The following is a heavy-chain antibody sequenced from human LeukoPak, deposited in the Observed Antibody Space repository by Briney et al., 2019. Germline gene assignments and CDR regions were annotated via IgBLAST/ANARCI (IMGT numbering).Heavy chain of an antibody. V-gene: IGHV1-2*06. Sequence: ASVKVSCKASGYTFTSYGISWVRQAPGQGLEWMGRINPNSGGPNYAQKFQGRVTMTRDTSISTAYMELSRLTSGDTAVYYCARGSGYGDSPGLHWGQGTLVTVSS. D-gene: IGHD4-17*01. J-gene: IGHJ4*02. CDR3: ARGSGYGDSPGLH. CDR2: INPNSGGP. CDR1: GYTFTSYG.